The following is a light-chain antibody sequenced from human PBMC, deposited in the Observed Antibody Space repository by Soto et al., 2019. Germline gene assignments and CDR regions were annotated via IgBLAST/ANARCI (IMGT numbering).Light chain of an antibody. CDR3: LLYQGGLGV. CDR2: SAT. J-gene: IGLJ3*02. CDR1: TGAVTSGYF. Sequence: QAVVTQEPSLTVSPGGTVTLTCASSTGAVTSGYFPNWFQQKPGQAPRALIYSATKKHSWTPARFSGALLGGKVALTLSGAQPEDEADYYCLLYQGGLGVFGGGTKVTVL. V-gene: IGLV7-43*01.